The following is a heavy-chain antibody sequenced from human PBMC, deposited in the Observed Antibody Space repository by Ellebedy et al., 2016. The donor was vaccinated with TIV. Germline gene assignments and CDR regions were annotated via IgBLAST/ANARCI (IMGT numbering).Heavy chain of an antibody. V-gene: IGHV3-23*01. CDR3: ARDPVGVGPAFDI. CDR2: ISGSGGNT. J-gene: IGHJ3*02. CDR1: GPTFSSHA. D-gene: IGHD4-23*01. Sequence: GESLKISCAASGPTFSSHAMSWVRQAPGKGLEWVSSISGSGGNTYYADSVKGRFTISRDNSKDTLYLQVNSLRAEDTAVYYCARDPVGVGPAFDIWGQGTMVTVSS.